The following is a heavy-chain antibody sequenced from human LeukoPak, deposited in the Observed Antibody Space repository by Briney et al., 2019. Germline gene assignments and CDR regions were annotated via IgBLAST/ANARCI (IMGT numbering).Heavy chain of an antibody. Sequence: GGSLRLSCAASGFTFSSYWMHWVRQAPGKGLVWVSRINGDGSNTDYADSVKGRFTISRDNAKNTLYLQMNSLRAEGTAVYHCARSYYSNSGYSGYWGQGTLVTVSS. V-gene: IGHV3-74*01. D-gene: IGHD3-22*01. CDR1: GFTFSSYW. CDR2: INGDGSNT. CDR3: ARSYYSNSGYSGY. J-gene: IGHJ4*02.